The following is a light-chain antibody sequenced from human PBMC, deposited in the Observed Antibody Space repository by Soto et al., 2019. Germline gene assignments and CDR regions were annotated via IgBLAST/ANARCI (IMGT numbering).Light chain of an antibody. V-gene: IGLV1-47*01. CDR1: SSNIGSNY. CDR2: RNN. J-gene: IGLJ7*01. Sequence: QSVLTQPPSASGTPGQRVTISCSGSSSNIGSNYVYWYQQLPGTAPKLLIYRNNQRPSGVPDRFSGSKSGTSASLAISGLRSEDEADDYCAAWDDSLSGPVFGTGTQLTVL. CDR3: AAWDDSLSGPV.